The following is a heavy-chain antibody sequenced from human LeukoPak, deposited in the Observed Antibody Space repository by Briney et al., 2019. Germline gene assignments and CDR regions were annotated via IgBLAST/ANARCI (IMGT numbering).Heavy chain of an antibody. V-gene: IGHV4-39*07. CDR1: GGSISSSSYY. Sequence: SETLSLTCTVSGGSISSSSYYWGWIRQPPGKGLEWIGSIYYSGSTYYNPSLKSRVTISVDTSKNQFSLKLSSVTAADTAVYYCARDKGYSYGTYYYYGMGVWGQGTTVTVSS. J-gene: IGHJ6*02. D-gene: IGHD5-18*01. CDR2: IYYSGST. CDR3: ARDKGYSYGTYYYYGMGV.